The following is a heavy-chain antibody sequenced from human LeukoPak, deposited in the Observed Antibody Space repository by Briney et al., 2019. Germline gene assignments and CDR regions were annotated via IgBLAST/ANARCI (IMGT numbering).Heavy chain of an antibody. D-gene: IGHD1-26*01. CDR2: INHSGST. V-gene: IGHV4-34*01. Sequence: SETLSLTCAVYGGSFSGYYWSWIRQPPGKGLERIGEINHSGSTNYNPSLKSRVTISVDTSKNQFSLKLSSVTAADTAVYYCARGRSGSYLTYYYYYMDVWGKGTTVTVSS. CDR3: ARGRSGSYLTYYYYYMDV. CDR1: GGSFSGYY. J-gene: IGHJ6*03.